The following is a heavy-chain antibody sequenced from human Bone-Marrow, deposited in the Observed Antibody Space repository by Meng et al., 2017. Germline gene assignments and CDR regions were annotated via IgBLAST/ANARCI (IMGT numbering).Heavy chain of an antibody. Sequence: QLHLQESGRGLVKPSETLSLTVPVAGGSISSSSYYWGWIRQPPGKGLEWIGSIYYSGSTYYNPSLKSRVTISVDTSKNQFSLKLSSVTAADTAVYYCARDCPSPFRWFDPWGQGTLVTVSS. CDR3: ARDCPSPFRWFDP. CDR2: IYYSGST. CDR1: GGSISSSSYY. J-gene: IGHJ5*02. V-gene: IGHV4-39*07.